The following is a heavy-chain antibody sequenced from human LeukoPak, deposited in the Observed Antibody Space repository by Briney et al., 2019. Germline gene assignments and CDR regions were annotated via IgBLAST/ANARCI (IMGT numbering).Heavy chain of an antibody. CDR1: GYTLTELS. J-gene: IGHJ6*02. D-gene: IGHD3-22*01. V-gene: IGHV1-24*01. Sequence: ASVKVSCKVSGYTLTELSMHWVRQAPGKGLEWMGGFDPEDGETIYAQKFQGRVTITADESTSTAYMELSSLRSEDTAVYYCARQGYYDSSGYPQGIYYYYGMDVWGQGTTVTVSS. CDR2: FDPEDGET. CDR3: ARQGYYDSSGYPQGIYYYYGMDV.